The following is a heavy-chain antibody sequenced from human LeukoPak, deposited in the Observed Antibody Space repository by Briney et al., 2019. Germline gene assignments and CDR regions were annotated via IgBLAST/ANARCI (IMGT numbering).Heavy chain of an antibody. V-gene: IGHV1-2*02. CDR1: AYTFTGYY. CDR3: ARVITMVRGVTAPFDY. Sequence: ASVKLSFTGAAYTFTGYYMYWVREAPGQGLEWMGWISPNSGGTNYAQKFQGRVTMTRDTSISTAYMELSRLRSDDTAVYYCARVITMVRGVTAPFDYWGQGTLVTVSS. D-gene: IGHD3-10*01. CDR2: ISPNSGGT. J-gene: IGHJ4*02.